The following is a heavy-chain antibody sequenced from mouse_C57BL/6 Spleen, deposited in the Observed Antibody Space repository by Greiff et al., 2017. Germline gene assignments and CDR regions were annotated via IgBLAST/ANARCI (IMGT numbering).Heavy chain of an antibody. Sequence: QVQLQQPGAELVRPGSSVKLSCKASGYTFTRYWMHWVKQRPIQGLEWIGHIDPSDSETHYNQKFKDKATLTVDKSSSTAYMQLRSLTSGDSAVYYWAREGVITTVVATGFDYWGQGTTLTVSS. D-gene: IGHD1-1*01. J-gene: IGHJ2*01. CDR1: GYTFTRYW. CDR2: IDPSDSET. V-gene: IGHV1-52*01. CDR3: AREGVITTVVATGFDY.